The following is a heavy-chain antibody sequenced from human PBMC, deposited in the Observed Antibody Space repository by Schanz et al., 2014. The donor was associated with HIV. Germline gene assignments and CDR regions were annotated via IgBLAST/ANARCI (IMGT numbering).Heavy chain of an antibody. J-gene: IGHJ4*02. V-gene: IGHV3-48*02. CDR1: GFRFRSYW. Sequence: DVQLVESGGSLVQPGGSLRLSCAASGFRFRSYWMSWVRQAPGRGLEWVSYISASGSSIQYADSVRGRFTISRDTAKNSLYLQMNSLRDDDTAVYYCARQYDYWGRGTLVTVSS. CDR3: ARQYDY. CDR2: ISASGSSI.